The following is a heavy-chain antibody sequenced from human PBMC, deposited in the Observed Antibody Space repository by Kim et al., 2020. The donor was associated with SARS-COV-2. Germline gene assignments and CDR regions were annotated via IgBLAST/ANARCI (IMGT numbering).Heavy chain of an antibody. CDR3: AKDTVRLWDAGHQFDY. CDR1: GFTFSSYA. Sequence: GGSLRLSCAASGFTFSSYAMSWVRQAPGKGLEWVSAISGSGGSTYYADSVKGRFTISRDNSKNTLYLQMNSLRAEDTAVYYCAKDTVRLWDAGHQFDYWGQGTLVTVSS. D-gene: IGHD5-18*01. CDR2: ISGSGGST. V-gene: IGHV3-23*01. J-gene: IGHJ4*02.